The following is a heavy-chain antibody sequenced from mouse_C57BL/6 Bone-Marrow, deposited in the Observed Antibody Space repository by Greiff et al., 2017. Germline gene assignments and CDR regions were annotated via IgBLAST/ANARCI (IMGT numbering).Heavy chain of an antibody. CDR2: INPSNGGT. CDR3: GYYGSDGPCWYFDV. D-gene: IGHD2-2*01. J-gene: IGHJ1*03. CDR1: GYTFTSYW. Sequence: QVQLQQPGTELVKPGASVKLSCKASGYTFTSYWMHWVKQRPGQGLEWIGNINPSNGGTNYNEKFKSKATLTVDKSSSTAYMQLSSLTSEDAAVYYCGYYGSDGPCWYFDVWGTGTTVTVSS. V-gene: IGHV1-53*01.